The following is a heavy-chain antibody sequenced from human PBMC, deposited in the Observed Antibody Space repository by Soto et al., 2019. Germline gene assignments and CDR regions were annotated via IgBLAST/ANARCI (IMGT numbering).Heavy chain of an antibody. J-gene: IGHJ5*02. CDR2: ISYSGST. V-gene: IGHV4-59*01. CDR3: ARDWDSSGLFYX. Sequence: SETLSLTFSVSGASITTYYWSWIRQPPGKGLEWIVSISYSGSTKYNPSLESRVMISLDTSKNQFSLRLTSVTAADTALYYCARDWDSSGLFYXWGQGARFTVSX. D-gene: IGHD3-10*01. CDR1: GASITTYY.